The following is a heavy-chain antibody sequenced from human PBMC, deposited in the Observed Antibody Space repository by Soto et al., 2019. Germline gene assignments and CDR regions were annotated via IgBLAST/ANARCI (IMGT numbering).Heavy chain of an antibody. D-gene: IGHD2-2*01. CDR1: GFSLSTSGVG. CDR3: AHAKAAAINYYYCGMDV. Sequence: GSGPTLVNPTQTLTLTCTFSGFSLSTSGVGVGWIRQPPGKALEWLALIYWNDDKRYSPSLKSRLTITKDTSKNQVVLTMTNMDPVDTATYYCAHAKAAAINYYYCGMDVWGQGTTVTVSS. J-gene: IGHJ6*02. CDR2: IYWNDDK. V-gene: IGHV2-5*01.